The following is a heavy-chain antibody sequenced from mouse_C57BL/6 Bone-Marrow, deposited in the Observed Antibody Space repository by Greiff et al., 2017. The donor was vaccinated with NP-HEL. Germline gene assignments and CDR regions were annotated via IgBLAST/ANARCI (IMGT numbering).Heavy chain of an antibody. CDR2: IDPENGDT. D-gene: IGHD2-4*01. V-gene: IGHV14-4*01. CDR1: GFNIKDDY. CDR3: TTDYDGAY. Sequence: EVQLQQSGAELVRPGASVKLSCTASGFNIKDDYMHWVKLRPEQGLEWIGWIDPENGDTEYASKFQGKATITADTSSNTAYLQLSSLTSEDTAVYYCTTDYDGAYWGQGTLVTVSA. J-gene: IGHJ3*01.